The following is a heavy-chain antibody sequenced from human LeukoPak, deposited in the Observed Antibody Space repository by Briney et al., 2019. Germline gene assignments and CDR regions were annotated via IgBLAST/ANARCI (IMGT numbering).Heavy chain of an antibody. CDR3: AIERGVACYAYFGY. CDR2: INPNSGDT. Sequence: ASVKVSCKASGYTFTGYYMHWLRQAPGQEFEWMGWINPNSGDTNYSQKLQGRVTMPRDTSISTDYMHLSRLRSEDTAMYFCAIERGVACYAYFGYWGQGTLVT. CDR1: GYTFTGYY. J-gene: IGHJ4*02. V-gene: IGHV1-2*02. D-gene: IGHD2-15*01.